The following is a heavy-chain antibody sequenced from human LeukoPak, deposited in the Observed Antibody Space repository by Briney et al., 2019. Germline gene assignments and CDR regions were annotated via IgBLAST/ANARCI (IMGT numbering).Heavy chain of an antibody. J-gene: IGHJ3*02. Sequence: ASVKVSCKASGYTFTSYDINWVRQATGQGLEWMGWMNPNSGNTGYAQKFQGRVTITRDTSISTAYMELSSLRSEDTAVYYCARRTGSAFDIWGQGTMVTVFS. D-gene: IGHD1-1*01. CDR1: GYTFTSYD. CDR3: ARRTGSAFDI. CDR2: MNPNSGNT. V-gene: IGHV1-8*03.